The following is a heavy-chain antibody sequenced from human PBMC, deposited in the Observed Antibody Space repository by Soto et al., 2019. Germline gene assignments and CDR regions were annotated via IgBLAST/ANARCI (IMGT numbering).Heavy chain of an antibody. V-gene: IGHV3-72*01. J-gene: IGHJ4*02. D-gene: IGHD2-21*01. CDR3: TRIAYNYGPGDY. CDR1: GFTFSDHY. Sequence: PGGSLRLSCEVSGFTFSDHYMDWVRQAPGKGLEWVGRSRNKANSFSTAYAPSVKGRFTISRDDSKSSLYLQMKSLKTVDTAVYYCTRIAYNYGPGDYWGQGTLVTVSS. CDR2: SRNKANSFST.